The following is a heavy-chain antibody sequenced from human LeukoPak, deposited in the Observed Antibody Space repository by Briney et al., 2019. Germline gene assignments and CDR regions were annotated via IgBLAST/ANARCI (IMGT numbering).Heavy chain of an antibody. CDR3: TTPVTGEGGWFDP. CDR1: EFISRNPG. V-gene: IGHV3-15*01. J-gene: IGHJ5*02. D-gene: IGHD6-19*01. CDR2: FKNKADGGTA. Sequence: GGPFRLSGPALEFISRNPGIGWVGKAPGKGRGWFGRFKNKADGGTADYAAPVKGRFTISRDDSKNTLYLQMNSLKTEDTAVYYCTTPVTGEGGWFDPWGQGTLVTVSS.